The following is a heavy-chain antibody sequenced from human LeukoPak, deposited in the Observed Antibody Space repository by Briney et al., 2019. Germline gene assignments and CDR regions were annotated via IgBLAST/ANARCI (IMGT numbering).Heavy chain of an antibody. CDR3: AKYSVVVVAATLYYYYYMDV. CDR1: GFTVRSSY. V-gene: IGHV3-53*01. Sequence: GGSLRLSCAASGFTVRSSYMSWVRQAPGKGLEWVSVIYSGGSPDYADSAKGRFTISRDNSKNTLYLQMNSLRAEDTAVYYCAKYSVVVVAATLYYYYYMDVWGKGTTVTISS. CDR2: IYSGGSP. J-gene: IGHJ6*03. D-gene: IGHD2-15*01.